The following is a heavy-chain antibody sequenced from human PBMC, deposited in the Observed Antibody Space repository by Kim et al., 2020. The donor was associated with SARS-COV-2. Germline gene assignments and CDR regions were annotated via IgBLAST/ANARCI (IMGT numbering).Heavy chain of an antibody. CDR3: AREIGYSSSWYAFDI. V-gene: IGHV4-34*01. CDR1: GGSFSGYY. Sequence: SETLSLTCAVYGGSFSGYYWSWIRQPPGKGLEWIGEINHSGSTNYNPSIKSRVTISVDTSKNQFSLKLSSVTAADTAVYYCAREIGYSSSWYAFDIWGQGTMVTVSS. D-gene: IGHD6-13*01. CDR2: INHSGST. J-gene: IGHJ3*02.